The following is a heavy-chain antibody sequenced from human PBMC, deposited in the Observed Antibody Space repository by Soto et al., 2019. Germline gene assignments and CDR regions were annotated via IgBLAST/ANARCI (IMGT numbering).Heavy chain of an antibody. CDR2: INPSGGST. Sequence: QVQLVQSGAEVKKPGASVKVSCKASGYTFTSYYMHWVRQAPGQGLEWMGIINPSGGSTSYAQKFXGRVXMXRDTSTSTVYMELSSLRSEDTAVYYCARVAGGSGSYYRWFDPWGQGTLVTVSS. V-gene: IGHV1-46*03. J-gene: IGHJ5*02. D-gene: IGHD3-10*01. CDR3: ARVAGGSGSYYRWFDP. CDR1: GYTFTSYY.